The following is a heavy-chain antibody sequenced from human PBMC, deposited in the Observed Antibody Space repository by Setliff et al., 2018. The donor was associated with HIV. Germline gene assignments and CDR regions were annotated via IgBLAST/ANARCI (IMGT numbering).Heavy chain of an antibody. J-gene: IGHJ5*02. D-gene: IGHD4-17*01. CDR2: INTDTGNP. CDR3: ARALYGDYGGDINWLDP. CDR1: GYTFTTYG. V-gene: IGHV7-4-1*02. Sequence: ASVKVSCKASGYTFTTYGMNWVRQAPGQGLEWIGWINTDTGNPTYAQGFTGRFVFSLDTSVSTAYLQISSLKADDTAVYYCARALYGDYGGDINWLDPWGQGTLVTVSS.